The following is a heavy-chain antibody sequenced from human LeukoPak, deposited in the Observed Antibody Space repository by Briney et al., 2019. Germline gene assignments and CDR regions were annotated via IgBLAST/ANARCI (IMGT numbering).Heavy chain of an antibody. Sequence: SETLSLTCTVSGGSISSGDYYWSWIRQPPGKGLEWIGYIYYSGSTYYNPSLKSRVTMSVDTSKNQFSLKLSSVTAADTAVYYCARSHTISTGYFDYWGQGTLVTVSS. CDR1: GGSISSGDYY. D-gene: IGHD3-3*01. CDR2: IYYSGST. J-gene: IGHJ4*02. CDR3: ARSHTISTGYFDY. V-gene: IGHV4-30-4*01.